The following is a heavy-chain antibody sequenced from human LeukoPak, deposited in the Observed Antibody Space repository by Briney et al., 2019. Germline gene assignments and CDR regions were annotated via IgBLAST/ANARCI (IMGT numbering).Heavy chain of an antibody. V-gene: IGHV3-7*01. Sequence: GGSLRLSCAASGFTFSTHWISSGRQAPGKGLEWVANIKQDGSEKYYMGSVRGRFTISRDNAKNSLYMQENSLRAEDAAVYYCARAGENDYYFYYMDVWGKGTTVTVSS. CDR2: IKQDGSEK. CDR3: ARAGENDYYFYYMDV. CDR1: GFTFSTHW. D-gene: IGHD3-16*01. J-gene: IGHJ6*03.